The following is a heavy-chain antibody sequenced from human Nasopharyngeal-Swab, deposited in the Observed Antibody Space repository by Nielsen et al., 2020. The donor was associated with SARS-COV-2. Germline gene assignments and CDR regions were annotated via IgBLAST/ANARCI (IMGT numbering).Heavy chain of an antibody. CDR3: ARDSGYCSGGSCYPGDY. Sequence: ASVKVSCKASGYTFTSYYMHWVRQAPGQGLEWMGIINPSGGSTTYAQKFQGRVIMTRDTSTSTVYMELSSLRSEDTAVHYCARDSGYCSGGSCYPGDYWGQGTLVTVSS. CDR2: INPSGGST. D-gene: IGHD2-15*01. CDR1: GYTFTSYY. V-gene: IGHV1-46*01. J-gene: IGHJ4*02.